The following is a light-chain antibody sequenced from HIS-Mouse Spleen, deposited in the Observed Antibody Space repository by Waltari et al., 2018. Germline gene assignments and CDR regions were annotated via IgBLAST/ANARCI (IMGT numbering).Light chain of an antibody. V-gene: IGLV3-19*01. CDR1: SLRSYY. CDR3: SSYTSSSTYV. CDR2: GKN. J-gene: IGLJ1*01. Sequence: SSELTQDPAVSVALGQTASLACQGDSLRSYYASCYQQKPGQAPVLVIYGKNNRPSGIPDRFSGSSSGNTASLTISGLQAEDEADYYCSSYTSSSTYVFGTGTKVTVL.